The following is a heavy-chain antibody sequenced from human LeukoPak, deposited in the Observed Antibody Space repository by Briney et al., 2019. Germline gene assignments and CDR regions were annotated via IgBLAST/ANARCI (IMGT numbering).Heavy chain of an antibody. J-gene: IGHJ4*02. CDR2: IYYSGST. Sequence: SETLPLTCTVSGGSIISYYWSWIRQPPGKGLEWIGYIYYSGSTNYNPSLKSRVTISVDTSKNQFSLKLSSVTAADTAVYYCARSTGDYWGQGTLVTVSS. D-gene: IGHD3-10*01. CDR3: ARSTGDY. V-gene: IGHV4-59*01. CDR1: GGSIISYY.